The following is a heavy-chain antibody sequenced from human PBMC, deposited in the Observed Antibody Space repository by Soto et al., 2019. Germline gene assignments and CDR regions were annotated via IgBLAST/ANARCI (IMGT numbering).Heavy chain of an antibody. CDR1: GFTFSASW. CDR3: ASLDSALTVVPDVVQDF. Sequence: EVQLVESGGALVQPGGPLRLSCEASGFTFSASWMNWIRQVPGKGLVWVSRISPDGSDTSYADSLKGRFTVSRDNAKNMLYLQMSSLRAEDTAVYYCASLDSALTVVPDVVQDFWGRGTLVTVSS. D-gene: IGHD2-2*01. CDR2: ISPDGSDT. J-gene: IGHJ4*02. V-gene: IGHV3-74*01.